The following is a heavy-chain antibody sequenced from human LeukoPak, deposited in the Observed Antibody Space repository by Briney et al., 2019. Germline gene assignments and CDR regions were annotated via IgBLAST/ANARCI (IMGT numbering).Heavy chain of an antibody. V-gene: IGHV3-74*01. CDR3: ARDRWGVTAMTDS. D-gene: IGHD5-18*01. J-gene: IGHJ4*02. CDR1: GFTFSSYW. CDR2: INSDGSST. Sequence: PGGSLRLSCAASGFTFSSYWMHWVRHAPGEGLVWVSRINSDGSSTTYADSVQGRFTISRDNAKNTLYLQMNSLRAEDTAVYYCARDRWGVTAMTDSWGQGTLVTVSS.